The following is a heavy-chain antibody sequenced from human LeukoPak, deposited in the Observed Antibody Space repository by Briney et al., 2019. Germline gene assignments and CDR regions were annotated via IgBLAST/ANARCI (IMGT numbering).Heavy chain of an antibody. CDR2: IFPSGGEI. Sequence: GGSLRLSCAASGFTFSTFAMIWVRQPPGKGLEWVSSIFPSGGEIHYADSVRGRFTISRDNSKSTLSLQTNGLRAEDTAIYFCATGAYCDHWGQGTLVTVSS. V-gene: IGHV3-23*01. J-gene: IGHJ4*02. CDR3: ATGAYCDH. CDR1: GFTFSTFA.